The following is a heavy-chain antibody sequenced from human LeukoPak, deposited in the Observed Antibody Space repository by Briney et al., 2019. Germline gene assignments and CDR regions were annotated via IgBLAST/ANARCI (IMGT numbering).Heavy chain of an antibody. CDR2: IIPIFGTA. J-gene: IGHJ5*02. CDR1: GGTFSSYA. Sequence: SVKVSCKASGGTFSSYAISWVRQAPGQGLEWMGRIIPIFGTANYAQKFQGRVTITTDESTSTAYMALSSLRSEDTAVYYCARGDYVGNSDRWCPLSGLNWFDPWGQGTLVTVSS. CDR3: ARGDYVGNSDRWCPLSGLNWFDP. V-gene: IGHV1-69*05. D-gene: IGHD4-23*01.